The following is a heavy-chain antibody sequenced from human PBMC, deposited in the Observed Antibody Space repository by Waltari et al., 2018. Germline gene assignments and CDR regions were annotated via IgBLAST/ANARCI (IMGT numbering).Heavy chain of an antibody. CDR3: ATLAVTTSYGAY. D-gene: IGHD4-17*01. V-gene: IGHV3-23*01. J-gene: IGHJ4*02. Sequence: EVQLLESGGGLVQPGGSLRLPCADSGLPFTSYAMSWVRQAPGKGLEWVSAISDSGVSTYYADSVKGRFTISRDNSKSTLYLQMNSLRAEDTAVYYCATLAVTTSYGAYWGQGTLVTVSS. CDR2: ISDSGVST. CDR1: GLPFTSYA.